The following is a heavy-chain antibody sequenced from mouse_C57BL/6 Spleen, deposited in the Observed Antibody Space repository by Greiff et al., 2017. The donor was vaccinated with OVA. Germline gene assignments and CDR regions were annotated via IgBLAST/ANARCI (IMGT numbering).Heavy chain of an antibody. Sequence: EVKLMESGGGLVKPGGSLKLSCAASGFTFSSYAMSWVRQTPEKRLEWVATISDGGSYTYYPDNVTGRFTISRDNAKNNLYLQMSHLKSEDTAMYYCAREFSNYGDAMDYWGQGTSVTVSS. CDR1: GFTFSSYA. CDR3: AREFSNYGDAMDY. V-gene: IGHV5-4*01. CDR2: ISDGGSYT. J-gene: IGHJ4*01. D-gene: IGHD2-5*01.